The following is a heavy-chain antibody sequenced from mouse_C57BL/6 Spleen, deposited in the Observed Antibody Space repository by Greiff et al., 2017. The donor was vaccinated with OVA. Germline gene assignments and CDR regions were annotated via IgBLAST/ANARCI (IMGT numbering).Heavy chain of an antibody. V-gene: IGHV3-6*01. Sequence: EVKLQESGPGLVKPSQSLSLTCSVTGYSITSGYYWNWIRQFPGNKLEWMGYISYDGSNNYNPSLKNRISITRDTSKNQFFLKLNSVTTEDTATYYCARFITTARGYFDVWGTGTTVTVSS. J-gene: IGHJ1*03. D-gene: IGHD1-1*01. CDR3: ARFITTARGYFDV. CDR1: GYSITSGYY. CDR2: ISYDGSN.